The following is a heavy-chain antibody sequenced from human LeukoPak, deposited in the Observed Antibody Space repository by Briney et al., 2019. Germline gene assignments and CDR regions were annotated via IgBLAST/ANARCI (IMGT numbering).Heavy chain of an antibody. V-gene: IGHV3-33*08. Sequence: GGSLRLSCAASGFTFSSYGMHWVRQAPGKGLEWVAVIWYDGSNKYYADSVKGRFTISRDNSKNTLYLQMNSLRAEDTAVYYCARDNYRGSRSYYFDYWGQGTLVTVSS. CDR1: GFTFSSYG. D-gene: IGHD3-10*01. CDR2: IWYDGSNK. J-gene: IGHJ4*02. CDR3: ARDNYRGSRSYYFDY.